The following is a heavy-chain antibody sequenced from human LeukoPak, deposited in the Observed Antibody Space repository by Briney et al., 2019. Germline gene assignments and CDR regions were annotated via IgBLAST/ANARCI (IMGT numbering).Heavy chain of an antibody. CDR1: GGSIGTYY. CDR3: TRGGGSGYYFGIPRYYFDA. Sequence: SGTLSLTCTVSGGSIGTYYWSWIRQPPGKGLEWIGYIYYSGSTSYNLPLKSRVTISVDTSRNQFSLTMTSMTAADTAIYYCTRGGGSGYYFGIPRYYFDAWGQGVLVTVSS. D-gene: IGHD3-22*01. CDR2: IYYSGST. V-gene: IGHV4-59*13. J-gene: IGHJ4*02.